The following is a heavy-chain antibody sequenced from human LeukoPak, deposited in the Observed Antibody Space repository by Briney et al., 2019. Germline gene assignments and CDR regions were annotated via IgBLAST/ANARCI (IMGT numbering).Heavy chain of an antibody. CDR2: FYSGGNT. J-gene: IGHJ6*03. D-gene: IGHD3-9*01. V-gene: IGHV3-66*01. CDR3: ARDGLRYFDWLGRLDYYYYMDV. CDR1: GFTVSSNY. Sequence: GGSLRLSCAASGFTVSSNYMTWVRQAPGKGLEWVSVFYSGGNTYYADSVQGRFTISRDNAKNSLYLQMNSLRAEDTAVYYCARDGLRYFDWLGRLDYYYYMDVWGKGTTVTVSS.